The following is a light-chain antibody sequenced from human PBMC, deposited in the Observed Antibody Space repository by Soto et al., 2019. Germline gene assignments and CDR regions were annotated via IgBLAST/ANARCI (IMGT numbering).Light chain of an antibody. CDR3: QQSYTIPS. CDR1: QNINSY. J-gene: IGKJ4*01. Sequence: DIQMTQSPSSLSASVGDRVTITCRASQNINSYLNWYQQKPGKAPNLLIYDASSLERGVPSRFIAGGSGTDFTLTISSLQPEDFATYYCQQSYTIPSFGGGTKVEI. V-gene: IGKV1-39*01. CDR2: DAS.